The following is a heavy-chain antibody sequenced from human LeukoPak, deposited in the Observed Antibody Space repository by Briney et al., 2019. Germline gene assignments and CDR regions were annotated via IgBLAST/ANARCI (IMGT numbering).Heavy chain of an antibody. CDR1: GFTVSSNY. Sequence: PGGSLRLSCAASGFTVSSNYMSWVRQAPGKGLVWVSRINSDGTSTNYADSVKGRFTISRDNAKNTLYLQMNSLRAEDTAVYYCARDGSSWYPGGMDVWGQGTTVTVSS. CDR2: INSDGTST. D-gene: IGHD6-13*01. CDR3: ARDGSSWYPGGMDV. V-gene: IGHV3-74*01. J-gene: IGHJ6*02.